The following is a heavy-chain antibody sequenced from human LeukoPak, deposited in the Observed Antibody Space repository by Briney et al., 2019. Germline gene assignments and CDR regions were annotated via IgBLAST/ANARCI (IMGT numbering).Heavy chain of an antibody. J-gene: IGHJ4*02. D-gene: IGHD3-3*01. CDR1: GGSISSYY. CDR2: IYTSGST. V-gene: IGHV4-4*07. CDR3: ASLARILEWSFPSPYYFDY. Sequence: SETLSLTCTVSGGSISSYYWSWIRQPAGKGLEWIGRIYTSGSTNYNPSLKSRVTMSVDTSKNQFSLKLSSVTAADTAVYYCASLARILEWSFPSPYYFDYWGQGTLVTVSS.